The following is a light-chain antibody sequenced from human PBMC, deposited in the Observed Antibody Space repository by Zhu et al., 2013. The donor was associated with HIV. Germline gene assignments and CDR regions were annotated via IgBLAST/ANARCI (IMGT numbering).Light chain of an antibody. CDR1: QSVGSN. V-gene: IGKV3-15*01. CDR3: QQYNNWPPIT. Sequence: ETVLTQSPATLSASPGERATLSCRASQSVGSNLAWYRQKPGQVPRLLIYGASTRDTGVPARFSGSGSGTEFTLTISSLQSEDFAVYYCQQYNNWPPITFGHGTRLELK. J-gene: IGKJ5*01. CDR2: GAS.